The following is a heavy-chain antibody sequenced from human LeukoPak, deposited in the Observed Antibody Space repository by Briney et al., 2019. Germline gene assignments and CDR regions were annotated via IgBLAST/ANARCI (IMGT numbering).Heavy chain of an antibody. CDR2: IIPIFGTA. CDR3: ARAGRYVDAFDI. CDR1: GGTFSSYA. Sequence: VKVSCKASGGTFSSYAISWVRQAPGQGLEWMGGIIPIFGTANYAQKFQGRVTITADKSTSTAYLELTSLTSEDTALYYCARAGRYVDAFDIWGQGTLVTVSS. D-gene: IGHD3-16*01. J-gene: IGHJ3*02. V-gene: IGHV1-69*06.